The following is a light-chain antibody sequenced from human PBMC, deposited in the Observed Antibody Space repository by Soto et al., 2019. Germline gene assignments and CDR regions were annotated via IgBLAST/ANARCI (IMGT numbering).Light chain of an antibody. V-gene: IGLV4-69*01. CDR1: SGHSSYA. CDR3: QTWGTGTWV. CDR2: LNSDGSH. J-gene: IGLJ3*02. Sequence: QSVLTQSPSASASLGASVTLTCTLSSGHSSYAIAWHQQQPEKGPRYLMKLNSDGSHSKGDAIPDRFSGSSSGAERYLTSSSLQSEDEADYYCQTWGTGTWVFGGGTQLTVL.